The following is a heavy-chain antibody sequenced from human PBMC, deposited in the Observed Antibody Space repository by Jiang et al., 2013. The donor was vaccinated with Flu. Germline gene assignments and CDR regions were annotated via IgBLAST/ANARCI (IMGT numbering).Heavy chain of an antibody. V-gene: IGHV3-7*01. CDR3: AGPRFDP. Sequence: QPGGSLRLSCAASGFTFSSSWMHSGPPGSREGAGVGGQHKARWEVRDTYVDSVKGRFTISRDNAKNSLYLQMNSLRAEDTAVYYCAGPRFDPWGQGTLVTVSS. CDR1: GFTFSSSW. J-gene: IGHJ5*02. CDR2: KARWEVR.